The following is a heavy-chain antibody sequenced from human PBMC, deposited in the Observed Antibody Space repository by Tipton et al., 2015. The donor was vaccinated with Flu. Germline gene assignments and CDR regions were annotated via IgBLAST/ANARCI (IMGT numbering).Heavy chain of an antibody. J-gene: IGHJ6*02. CDR2: INHSGST. CDR3: ARRARVYCSSTSCYTSHYYYGMDV. V-gene: IGHV4-34*01. D-gene: IGHD2-2*02. CDR1: GGSFSGYY. Sequence: TLSLTCAVYGGSFSGYYWSWIRQPPGKGLEWIGEINHSGSTNYNPSLKSRVTISVDTSKNQFSLKLGSVTAADTAVYYCARRARVYCSSTSCYTSHYYYGMDVWGQGTPVTVSS.